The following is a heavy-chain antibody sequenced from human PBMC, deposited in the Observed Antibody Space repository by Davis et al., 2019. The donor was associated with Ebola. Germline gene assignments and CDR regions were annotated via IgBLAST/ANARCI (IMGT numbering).Heavy chain of an antibody. J-gene: IGHJ4*02. D-gene: IGHD3-10*01. CDR3: ANLGSGSHYEDFDY. CDR2: ISYDGSNK. CDR1: GFTFSSYG. Sequence: GESLKISCAASGFTFSSYGMHWVRQAPGKGLEWVAVISYDGSNKYYADSVKGRFTISRDNSKNTLYLQMNTLRPEDTAVYYCANLGSGSHYEDFDYWGQGTLVTVSS. V-gene: IGHV3-30*18.